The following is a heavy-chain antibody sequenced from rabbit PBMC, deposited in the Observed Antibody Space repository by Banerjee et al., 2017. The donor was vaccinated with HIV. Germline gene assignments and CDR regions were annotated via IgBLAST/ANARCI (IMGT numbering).Heavy chain of an antibody. Sequence: QSLEESGGDLVKPGASLTLTCTASGFSFSAGYYMCWVRQAPGKGLEWIACIHGGSKNNIYYASWAKGRFTISKTSSTTVTLQMPSLTVADTATYFCARDTGTSFSSYGMDLRGPGTLVTVS. CDR2: IHGGSKNNI. V-gene: IGHV1S40*01. CDR3: ARDTGTSFSSYGMDL. D-gene: IGHD7-1*01. J-gene: IGHJ6*01. CDR1: GFSFSAGYY.